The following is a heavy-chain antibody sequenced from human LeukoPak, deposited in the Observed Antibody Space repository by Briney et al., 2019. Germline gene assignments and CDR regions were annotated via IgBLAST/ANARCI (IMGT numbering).Heavy chain of an antibody. CDR1: GGSISSSNW. V-gene: IGHV4-4*02. CDR2: IYHSGST. J-gene: IGHJ6*02. CDR3: ARGRITMVTLYYYYGMDV. D-gene: IGHD3-10*01. Sequence: PSETLSLTCAVSGGSISSSNWWSWVRQPPGKGLEWIGEIYHSGSTNYNPSLKSRVTISVDTSKNQFSLKLSSVTAADTAVYYCARGRITMVTLYYYYGMDVWGQGTTVTVSS.